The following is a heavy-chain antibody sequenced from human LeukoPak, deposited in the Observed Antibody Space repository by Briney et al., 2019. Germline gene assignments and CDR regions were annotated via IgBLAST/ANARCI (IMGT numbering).Heavy chain of an antibody. Sequence: ASVKVSCKASGYTFTGYYMHWVRQAPGRGLEWMGWINPNSGGTNYAQKFQGRVTMTRDTSISTAYMELSRLRSNDTALYFCTRGIAAAKFDYWGQGTLVTVSS. V-gene: IGHV1-2*02. CDR3: TRGIAAAKFDY. J-gene: IGHJ4*02. CDR1: GYTFTGYY. CDR2: INPNSGGT. D-gene: IGHD6-13*01.